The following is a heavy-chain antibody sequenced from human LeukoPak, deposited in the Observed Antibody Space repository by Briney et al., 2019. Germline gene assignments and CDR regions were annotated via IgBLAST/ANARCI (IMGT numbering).Heavy chain of an antibody. Sequence: GGSLRLSCAASGFTFDDYAMHWARQAPGKGLEWVSGISWNSGSIGYADSVKGRFTISRDNAKNSLYLQMNSLRAEDTALYYCAKGEYGDYNLNWFDPWGQGTLVTVSS. CDR1: GFTFDDYA. D-gene: IGHD4-17*01. CDR2: ISWNSGSI. J-gene: IGHJ5*02. V-gene: IGHV3-9*01. CDR3: AKGEYGDYNLNWFDP.